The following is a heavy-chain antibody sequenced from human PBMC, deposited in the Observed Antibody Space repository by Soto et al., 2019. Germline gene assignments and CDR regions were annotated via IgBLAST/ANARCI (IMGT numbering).Heavy chain of an antibody. J-gene: IGHJ4*02. CDR3: ARLRASSSWIWAFDS. V-gene: IGHV4-39*01. Sequence: PSETLSLTCTVSGDSISSSNYYWGWIRQPPGKGLEWIGNIYYSGSTYYNPSLKSRVTISVDTSKKQFSLKLSSVTAADTAVYHCARLRASSSWIWAFDSWGQGTLVTVSS. CDR1: GDSISSSNYY. CDR2: IYYSGST. D-gene: IGHD6-13*01.